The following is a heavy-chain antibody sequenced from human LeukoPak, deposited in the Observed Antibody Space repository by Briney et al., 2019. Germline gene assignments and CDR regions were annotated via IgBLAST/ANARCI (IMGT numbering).Heavy chain of an antibody. Sequence: TSETLSLTCAVSGYSISGDSYWGWIRQPPGKGLDWIGGINHSGTTYYNPSLKSRVTISVDTSKNQFSLILTSVTAADTAVYYCARAHFCSGGSCHFVSDYWGQGTLVTVSS. D-gene: IGHD2-15*01. CDR3: ARAHFCSGGSCHFVSDY. V-gene: IGHV4-38-2*01. J-gene: IGHJ4*01. CDR2: INHSGTT. CDR1: GYSISGDSY.